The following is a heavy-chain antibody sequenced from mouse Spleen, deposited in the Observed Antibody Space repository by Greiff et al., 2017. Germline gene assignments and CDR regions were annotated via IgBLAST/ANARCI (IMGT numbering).Heavy chain of an antibody. D-gene: IGHD1-1*01. CDR1: GYAFTNYL. Sequence: VQLQESGAELVRPGTSVKVSCKASGYAFTNYLIEWVKQRPGQGLEWIGVINPGSGGTNYNEKFKGKATLTADKSSSTAYMQLSSLTSEDSAVYFCARRGYDGSYDYWGQGTTLTVSS. CDR2: INPGSGGT. J-gene: IGHJ2*01. V-gene: IGHV1-54*01. CDR3: ARRGYDGSYDY.